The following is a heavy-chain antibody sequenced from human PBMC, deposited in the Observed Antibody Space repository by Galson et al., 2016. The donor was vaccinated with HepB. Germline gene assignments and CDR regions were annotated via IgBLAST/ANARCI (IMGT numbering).Heavy chain of an antibody. CDR3: TRHGGLNWFDP. J-gene: IGHJ5*02. V-gene: IGHV5-10-1*01. CDR1: GYSFTSFW. Sequence: QSGAEVKKPGESLRISCKAFGYSFTSFWISWVRQMPGKGLEWMGRIDGRDGYTNYSPSLQGHVTISVDNSISTAYLRWSSLKASDTAIYYCTRHGGLNWFDPWGQGTLVTVSS. D-gene: IGHD3-16*01. CDR2: IDGRDGYT.